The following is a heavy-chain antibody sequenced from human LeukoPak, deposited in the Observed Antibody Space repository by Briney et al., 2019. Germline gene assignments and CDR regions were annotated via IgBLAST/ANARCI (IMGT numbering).Heavy chain of an antibody. CDR1: GGPISSYY. V-gene: IGHV4-59*01. CDR2: IYYSGST. Sequence: SETLSLTCTVSGGPISSYYWSWIRQPPGKGLEWIGYIYYSGSTNYNPSLKSRVTISVDTSKNQFSLKLSSVTAADTAVYYCATVDTAMVRGFDYWGQGTLVTVSS. CDR3: ATVDTAMVRGFDY. J-gene: IGHJ4*02. D-gene: IGHD5-18*01.